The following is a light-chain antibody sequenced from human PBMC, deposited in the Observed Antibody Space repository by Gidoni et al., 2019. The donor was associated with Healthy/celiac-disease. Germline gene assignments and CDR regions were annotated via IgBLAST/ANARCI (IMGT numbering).Light chain of an antibody. J-gene: IGKJ5*01. CDR2: AAS. CDR3: QQANSFPPIT. Sequence: DIPLTHSPSSVSASVGDSVTILQPASQGISNWLAWYQQKPGKLPKLLIYAASSLQSGVPSRFSGSGSGTDFTLTISGLQPEDFATYYCQQANSFPPITFGQGTRLEIK. V-gene: IGKV1D-12*01. CDR1: QGISNW.